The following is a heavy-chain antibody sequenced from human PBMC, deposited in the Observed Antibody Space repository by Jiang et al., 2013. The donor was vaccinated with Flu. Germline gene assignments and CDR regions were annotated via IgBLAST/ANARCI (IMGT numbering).Heavy chain of an antibody. J-gene: IGHJ4*02. V-gene: IGHV5-51*01. Sequence: YSFTSYWIGWVRQMPGKGLEWMGIIYPGDSDTRYSPSFQGQVTISADKSISTAYLQWSSLKASDTAMYYCARDMTAVGSDYWGQGTLVTVSS. CDR1: YSFTSYW. D-gene: IGHD4-23*01. CDR2: IYPGDSDT. CDR3: ARDMTAVGSDY.